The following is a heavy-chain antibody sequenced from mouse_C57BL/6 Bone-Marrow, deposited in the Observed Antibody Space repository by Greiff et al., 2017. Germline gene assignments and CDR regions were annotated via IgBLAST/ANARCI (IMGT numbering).Heavy chain of an antibody. J-gene: IGHJ4*01. CDR2: IDPANGNT. D-gene: IGHD2-1*01. CDR1: GYNIKNTY. CDR3: ACGIYYGKCAMDY. Sequence: EVHLVESVAELVKPGASVKLSCTASGYNIKNTYMHWVKQRPEQGLEWIGRIDPANGNTKYAPKFQGKATLTVDTSSNTAYLQLSSLTSEDSAIYYCACGIYYGKCAMDYWDQGTSVTVSS. V-gene: IGHV14-3*01.